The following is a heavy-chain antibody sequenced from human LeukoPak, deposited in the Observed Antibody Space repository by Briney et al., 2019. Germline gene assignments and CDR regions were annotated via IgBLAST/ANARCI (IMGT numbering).Heavy chain of an antibody. CDR2: ISDSGGST. CDR1: GFTFSSYA. Sequence: GGSLRLSCAASGFTFSSYAMSWVRQAPGKGLEWVAAISDSGGSTYDADSVKGRFTISRDNSKNTLYLQMNSLRAEDTAVYYCAKDTSIGRYCTNGVCSPFDYWGQGTLVTVSS. D-gene: IGHD2-8*01. V-gene: IGHV3-23*01. CDR3: AKDTSIGRYCTNGVCSPFDY. J-gene: IGHJ4*02.